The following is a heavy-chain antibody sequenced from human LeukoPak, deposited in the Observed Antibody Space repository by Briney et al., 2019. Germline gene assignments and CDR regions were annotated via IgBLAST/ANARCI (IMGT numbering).Heavy chain of an antibody. Sequence: ASVKVSCKASGYTFTNYYLHWVRQAPGQGLEWMGWINPNSGGTNYAQKFQGRVTMTRDTSISTAYMELSRLRSDDTAVYYCARTGTYYYYGMDVWGQGTTVTVSS. D-gene: IGHD7-27*01. CDR3: ARTGTYYYYGMDV. J-gene: IGHJ6*02. V-gene: IGHV1-2*02. CDR2: INPNSGGT. CDR1: GYTFTNYY.